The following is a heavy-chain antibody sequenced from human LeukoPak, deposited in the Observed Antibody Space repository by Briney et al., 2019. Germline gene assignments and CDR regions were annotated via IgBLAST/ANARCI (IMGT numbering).Heavy chain of an antibody. D-gene: IGHD5-18*01. V-gene: IGHV3-53*01. Sequence: GGSLRLSCAASGFTVSNNYMSWVRQAPGKALEWVSIIYSGGDTYYADSVKGRFTISRDNSRNTLYLQMNSLRAEDTAMYYCARTTAMVQRDYFDYWGQGTLVTVSS. CDR3: ARTTAMVQRDYFDY. CDR1: GFTVSNNY. CDR2: IYSGGDT. J-gene: IGHJ4*02.